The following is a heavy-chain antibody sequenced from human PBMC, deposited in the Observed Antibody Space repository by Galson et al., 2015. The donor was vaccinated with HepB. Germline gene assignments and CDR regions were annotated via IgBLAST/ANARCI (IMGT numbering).Heavy chain of an antibody. CDR3: ARQRKWEQRVLGWFDP. D-gene: IGHD1/OR15-1a*01. CDR2: INHSGST. V-gene: IGHV4-34*01. J-gene: IGHJ5*02. Sequence: ETLSLTCAVYGGSFSGYYWSWIRQPPGKGLEWIGEINHSGSTNYNPSLKSRVTISVDTSKNQFSLKLSSVTAADTAVYYCARQRKWEQRVLGWFDPWGQGTLVTVSS. CDR1: GGSFSGYY.